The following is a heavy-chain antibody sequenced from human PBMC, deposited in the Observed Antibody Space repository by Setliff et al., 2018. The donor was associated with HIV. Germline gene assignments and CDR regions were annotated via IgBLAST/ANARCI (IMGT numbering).Heavy chain of an antibody. CDR1: GYTFTDYF. CDR3: ARGKTWLRFLDY. Sequence: ASVKVSCKASGYTFTDYFLHWVRQAPGQGLEWMGWISAYNGNTKYAQKFQGRVTVTMDTSTSTAYMELRSLKSDDTAVYYCARGKTWLRFLDYWGQGTLVTVS. V-gene: IGHV1-18*04. J-gene: IGHJ4*02. CDR2: ISAYNGNT. D-gene: IGHD5-12*01.